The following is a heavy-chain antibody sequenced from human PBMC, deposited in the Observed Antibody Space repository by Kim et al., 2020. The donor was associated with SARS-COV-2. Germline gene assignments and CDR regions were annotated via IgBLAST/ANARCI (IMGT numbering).Heavy chain of an antibody. CDR3: ARGTMMYSGDSCYNY. J-gene: IGHJ4*02. CDR1: GGSISSGGYY. Sequence: SETLSLTCTVSGGSISSGGYYWSWIRQHPGKGLEWIGYIYYSGSTYYNPSLKSRVTISVDTSKNQFSLKLSSVTAADTAVYYCARGTMMYSGDSCYNYWGQGTLVTVSS. CDR2: IYYSGST. V-gene: IGHV4-31*03. D-gene: IGHD2-15*01.